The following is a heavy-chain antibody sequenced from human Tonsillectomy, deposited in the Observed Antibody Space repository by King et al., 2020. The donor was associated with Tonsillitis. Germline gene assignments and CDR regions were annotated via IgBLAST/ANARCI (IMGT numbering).Heavy chain of an antibody. V-gene: IGHV4-59*08. CDR3: ARTYSSGWYRWFDP. Sequence: LQLQESGPGLVKPSETLSLTCTVSGGSIGSYYWSWIRQPPGKGLEWIGYIYYSGSTNYNPSLKSRVTISVDTSKNQFSLKLSSVTAADTAVYYCARTYSSGWYRWFDPWGEGTLVTVSS. J-gene: IGHJ5*02. D-gene: IGHD6-19*01. CDR2: IYYSGST. CDR1: GGSIGSYY.